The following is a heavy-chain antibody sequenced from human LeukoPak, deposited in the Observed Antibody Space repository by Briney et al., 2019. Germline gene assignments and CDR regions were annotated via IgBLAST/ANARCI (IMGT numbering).Heavy chain of an antibody. Sequence: SETLSLTCAVSGGSISSGGYSWSGVRQPPGKGLEWIGQIYHSGSTNYNPSLKSRVAMSVDTSKNQFSLKLSSVTAADTAVYYCARDQYYYDSSGYLLYYYYGMDVWGQGTTVTVSS. CDR2: IYHSGST. D-gene: IGHD3-22*01. CDR1: GGSISSGGYS. CDR3: ARDQYYYDSSGYLLYYYYGMDV. J-gene: IGHJ6*02. V-gene: IGHV4-30-2*05.